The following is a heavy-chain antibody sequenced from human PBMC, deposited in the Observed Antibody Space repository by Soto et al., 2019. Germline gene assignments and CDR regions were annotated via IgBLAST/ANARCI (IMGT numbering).Heavy chain of an antibody. CDR3: ARTITTREKNRYYYYYMDV. Sequence: GGSLRLSCAASGFTFDDYGMSWVRQAPGKGLEWVSGINWNGGSTGYADSVKGRFTVSRDNAKNSLYLQMNSLRAEDTALYHCARTITTREKNRYYYYYMDVWGKGTTVTVSS. CDR1: GFTFDDYG. D-gene: IGHD3-22*01. J-gene: IGHJ6*03. CDR2: INWNGGST. V-gene: IGHV3-20*01.